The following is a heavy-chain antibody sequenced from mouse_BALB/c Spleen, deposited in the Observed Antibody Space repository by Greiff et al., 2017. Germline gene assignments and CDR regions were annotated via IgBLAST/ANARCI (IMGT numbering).Heavy chain of an antibody. J-gene: IGHJ4*01. CDR2: IYPGNGDT. Sequence: LQQPGAELVKPGASVKMSCKASGYTFTSYNMHWVKQTPGQGLEWIGAIYPGNGDTSYNQKFKGKATLTADKSSSTAYMQLSSLTSEDSAVYYCARGGHAMDYWGQGTSVTVSS. CDR3: ARGGHAMDY. V-gene: IGHV1-12*01. D-gene: IGHD3-3*01. CDR1: GYTFTSYN.